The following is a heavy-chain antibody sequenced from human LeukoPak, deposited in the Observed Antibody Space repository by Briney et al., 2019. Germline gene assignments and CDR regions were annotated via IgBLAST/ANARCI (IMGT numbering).Heavy chain of an antibody. CDR3: ARDVAAAGTGDY. V-gene: IGHV1-2*02. Sequence: ASVKVSCKASGYTSTGYYMHWVRQAPGQGLEWMGWMNPNSGGTNYAQNFQGRVTMTRDTSISTAYMELSRLRSDDTAVYYCARDVAAAGTGDYWGQGTLVTVSS. D-gene: IGHD6-13*01. CDR2: MNPNSGGT. J-gene: IGHJ4*02. CDR1: GYTSTGYY.